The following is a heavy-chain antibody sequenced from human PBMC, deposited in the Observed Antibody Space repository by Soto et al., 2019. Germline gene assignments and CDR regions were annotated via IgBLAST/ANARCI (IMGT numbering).Heavy chain of an antibody. D-gene: IGHD5-12*01. CDR1: GVIFSNKG. J-gene: IGHJ4*02. Sequence: PGGSLRLSCADSGVIFSNKGMHWVRQAPGKGLEWVAFISYDGGETFYADSVKGRFTISRDNSKSTLFLHMNSLKKEDTAVYYCAITSVADASFDYWGQGTLVTVSS. V-gene: IGHV3-30*03. CDR2: ISYDGGET. CDR3: AITSVADASFDY.